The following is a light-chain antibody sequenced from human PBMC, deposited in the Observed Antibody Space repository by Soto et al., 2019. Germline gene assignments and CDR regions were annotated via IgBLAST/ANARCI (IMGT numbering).Light chain of an antibody. CDR1: SSDVGGYNY. V-gene: IGLV2-14*03. CDR3: SSFSTISTLV. CDR2: DVS. J-gene: IGLJ1*01. Sequence: QSALTQPASVSGSPGQSITISCTGTSSDVGGYNYVSWYQQHPGKAPKLMAYDVSNRPSEISNRFSGSKSGSTASLTISGLQAEDEADYYCSSFSTISTLVFGPGTKVTVL.